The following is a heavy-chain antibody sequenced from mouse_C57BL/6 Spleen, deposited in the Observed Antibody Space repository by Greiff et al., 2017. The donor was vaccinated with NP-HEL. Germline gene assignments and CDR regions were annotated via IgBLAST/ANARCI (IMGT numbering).Heavy chain of an antibody. CDR2: IDPSDSYT. V-gene: IGHV1-50*01. CDR3: ARGYGNPWYFDV. D-gene: IGHD2-10*02. CDR1: GYTFTSYW. Sequence: QVQLQQPGAELVKPGASVKLSCKASGYTFTSYWMQWVKQRPGQGLEWIGEIDPSDSYTNYNQKFKGKATLTVDTSSSTAYMQLSSLTSEDSAVYYCARGYGNPWYFDVWGTGTTVTVSS. J-gene: IGHJ1*03.